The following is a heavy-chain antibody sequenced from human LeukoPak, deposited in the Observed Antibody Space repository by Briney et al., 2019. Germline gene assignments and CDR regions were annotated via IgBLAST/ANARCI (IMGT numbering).Heavy chain of an antibody. Sequence: EGSPRLSCAASGFTFSSYEMNWVRQAPGKGLEWVSYISSSGSTIYYADSVKGRFTISRDNAKNSLYLQMNSLRAEDTAVYYCARATTGTTGDFDYWGQGTLVTVSS. V-gene: IGHV3-48*03. CDR1: GFTFSSYE. CDR3: ARATTGTTGDFDY. CDR2: ISSSGSTI. D-gene: IGHD1-1*01. J-gene: IGHJ4*02.